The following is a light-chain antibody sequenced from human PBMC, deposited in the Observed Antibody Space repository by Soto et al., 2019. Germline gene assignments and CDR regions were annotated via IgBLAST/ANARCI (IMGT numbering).Light chain of an antibody. CDR1: QSVSSY. CDR3: QQRGNWPRT. J-gene: IGKJ2*01. Sequence: EIVLTQSPATLSLSPGERATLSCRASQSVSSYLAWYQQKPGQAPRLLIYDASNRATDIPARFSGSGSGTDFALTISSLEPEDLAVYYCQQRGNWPRTFGQGTKLEIK. CDR2: DAS. V-gene: IGKV3-11*01.